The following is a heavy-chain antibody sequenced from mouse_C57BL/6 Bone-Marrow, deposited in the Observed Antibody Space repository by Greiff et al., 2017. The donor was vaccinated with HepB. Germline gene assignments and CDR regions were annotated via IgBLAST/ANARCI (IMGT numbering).Heavy chain of an antibody. CDR3: ARSKNWFDY. Sequence: QVQLKESGAELARPGASVKMSCKASGYTFTSYTMHWVKQRPGQGLEWIGYINPSSGYTKYNQKFKDKATLTADKSSSTAYMQLSSLTSEDSAVYYCARSKNWFDYWGQGTTLTVSS. J-gene: IGHJ2*01. V-gene: IGHV1-4*01. D-gene: IGHD4-1*01. CDR1: GYTFTSYT. CDR2: INPSSGYT.